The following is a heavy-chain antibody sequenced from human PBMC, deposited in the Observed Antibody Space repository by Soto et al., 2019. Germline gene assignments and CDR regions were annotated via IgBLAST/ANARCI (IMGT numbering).Heavy chain of an antibody. CDR1: DCSTSNYY. D-gene: IGHD1-26*01. Sequence: PSETLSLTCTVSDCSTSNYYWSWIRRPPGKGLEWIGYISYIGSTNYNPSLKSRVTISLDTSNNQFCLRLKSVTGADTAVYYCATTRGSYFDYWGQGTLVTVSS. V-gene: IGHV4-59*01. CDR3: ATTRGSYFDY. J-gene: IGHJ4*02. CDR2: ISYIGST.